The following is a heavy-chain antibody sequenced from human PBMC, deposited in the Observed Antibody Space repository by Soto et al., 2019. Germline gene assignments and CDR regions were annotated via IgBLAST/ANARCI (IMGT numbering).Heavy chain of an antibody. CDR2: INSDGSST. CDR1: GFTFSSYW. D-gene: IGHD3-16*02. Sequence: PGGSLRLSCAASGFTFSSYWMHWVRQAPGKGLVWVSRINSDGSSTSYADSVKGRFTISRDNAKNTLYLQMNSLRAEDTAVYYCARVMITFGGVIARPDYWGQGTLVTVSS. J-gene: IGHJ4*02. CDR3: ARVMITFGGVIARPDY. V-gene: IGHV3-74*01.